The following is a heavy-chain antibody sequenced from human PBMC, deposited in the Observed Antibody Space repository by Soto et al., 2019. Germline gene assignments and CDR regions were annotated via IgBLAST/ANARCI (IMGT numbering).Heavy chain of an antibody. CDR3: ALGYCSGGSCRTMDV. J-gene: IGHJ6*01. D-gene: IGHD2-15*01. V-gene: IGHV4-59*01. CDR2: IYYSGGT. CDR1: GGSISSYY. Sequence: SETLSLTSTVPGGSISSYYWSWIRPPPGEGLESIGYIYYSGGTNYIPSLKSRGTISVDTFKNQFSLKLSSVTAADADVYYCALGYCSGGSCRTMDVWGQGNTVTVS.